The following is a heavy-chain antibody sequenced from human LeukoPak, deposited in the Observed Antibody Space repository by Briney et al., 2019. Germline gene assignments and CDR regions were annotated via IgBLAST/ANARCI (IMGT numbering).Heavy chain of an antibody. J-gene: IGHJ1*01. Sequence: PGGSLRLSCAASGSTVSTNYMSWVRQAPGKGLEWVSVIYSGGSTYYADSVKGRFTFSRDNSKNTLYLQMNSLRAEDTAVYYCARDHSPEYNSSAGYFQLWGQGTLVTVSS. CDR2: IYSGGST. CDR1: GSTVSTNY. V-gene: IGHV3-66*01. CDR3: ARDHSPEYNSSAGYFQL. D-gene: IGHD6-6*01.